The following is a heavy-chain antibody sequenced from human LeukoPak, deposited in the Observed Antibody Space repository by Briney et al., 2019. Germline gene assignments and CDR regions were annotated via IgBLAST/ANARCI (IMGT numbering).Heavy chain of an antibody. Sequence: SETLSLTCTVSGGSISSYYWSWIRQPPGKGLEWIGYIFYTGSTNYNPSLKSRVTISVDTSKNRFSLKLSSVTAADTAVYYCVRVRRDSSGYYYFDYWGQGTLVTVSS. J-gene: IGHJ4*02. D-gene: IGHD3-22*01. CDR3: VRVRRDSSGYYYFDY. V-gene: IGHV4-59*01. CDR2: IFYTGST. CDR1: GGSISSYY.